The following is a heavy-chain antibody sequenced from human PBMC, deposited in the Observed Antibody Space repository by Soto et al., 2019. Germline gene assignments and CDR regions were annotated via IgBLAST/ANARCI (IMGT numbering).Heavy chain of an antibody. Sequence: EVQLVESGGGLVKPGGSLRLSCAASGFTFSNAWMSWVRQAPGKGLEWVGRIKSKTDGGTTDYAAPVKGRFTISRDDSXNKLYLQMNSLKTEDTAVYYCTTHSGYELNSGSLQHWGQGTLVTVSS. J-gene: IGHJ1*01. CDR2: IKSKTDGGTT. CDR3: TTHSGYELNSGSLQH. V-gene: IGHV3-15*01. CDR1: GFTFSNAW. D-gene: IGHD5-12*01.